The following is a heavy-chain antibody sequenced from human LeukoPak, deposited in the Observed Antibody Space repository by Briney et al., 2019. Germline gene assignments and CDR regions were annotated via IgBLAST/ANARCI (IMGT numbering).Heavy chain of an antibody. CDR3: ATGVDDSSGFDY. CDR1: GYTLTELS. CDR2: FDPEDGET. J-gene: IGHJ4*02. V-gene: IGHV1-24*01. Sequence: ASVKVSCKVSGYTLTELSMHWVRQAPGKGLEWMGGFDPEDGETIYAQKFQGRVTMTEDTSTDTAYMELSSLRSEDTAVYYCATGVDDSSGFDYWGQGTLVTVSS. D-gene: IGHD3-22*01.